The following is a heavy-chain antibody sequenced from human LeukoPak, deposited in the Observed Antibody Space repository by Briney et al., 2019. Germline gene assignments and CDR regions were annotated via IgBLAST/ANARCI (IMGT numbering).Heavy chain of an antibody. CDR1: GFTFSGSA. CDR2: IRSKANSYAT. V-gene: IGHV3-73*01. D-gene: IGHD1-26*01. CDR3: RAGGELAPNFDY. Sequence: GGSLRLSCAASGFTFSGSAMHWVRQASGKGLEWVGRIRSKANSYATAYAASVKGRFTISRDDSKNTAYLQMNGLKTEDTAVYYCRAGGELAPNFDYWGQGTLVTVSS. J-gene: IGHJ4*02.